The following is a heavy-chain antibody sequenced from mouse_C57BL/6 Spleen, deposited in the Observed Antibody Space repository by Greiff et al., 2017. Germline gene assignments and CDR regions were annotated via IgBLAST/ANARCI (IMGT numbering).Heavy chain of an antibody. J-gene: IGHJ3*01. CDR2: IYPGSGNT. CDR1: GYTFTDYY. Sequence: QVQLKQSGAELVRPGASVKLSCKASGYTFTDYYINWVKQRPGQGLEWIARIYPGSGNTYYNEKFKGKATLTAEKSSSTAYMQLSSLTSEDSAVYFCARSGSSYAWFAYWGQGTLVTVSA. D-gene: IGHD1-1*01. V-gene: IGHV1-76*01. CDR3: ARSGSSYAWFAY.